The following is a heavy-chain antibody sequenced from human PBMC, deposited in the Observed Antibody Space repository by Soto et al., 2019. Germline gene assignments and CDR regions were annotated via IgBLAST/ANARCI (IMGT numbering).Heavy chain of an antibody. CDR2: MNPNTGNS. CDR3: ARRAETNGWNGFGADKYYFDF. CDR1: GYTFTSYD. J-gene: IGHJ4*02. V-gene: IGHV1-8*01. D-gene: IGHD1-1*01. Sequence: ASVKVSCKASGYTFTSYDIYWVRQATGQGLEWMGWMNPNTGNSGYAQKFQGRVTVTSDTSINTVYMELSSLRSEDTAVYYCARRAETNGWNGFGADKYYFDFWGQGTLVTVSS.